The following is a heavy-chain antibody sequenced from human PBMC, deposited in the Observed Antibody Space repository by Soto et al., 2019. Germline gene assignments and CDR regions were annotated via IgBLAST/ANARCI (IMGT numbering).Heavy chain of an antibody. J-gene: IGHJ4*02. Sequence: GSLRLSCAASGFTFSSYAMHWVRQAPGKGLEWVAVISYDGSNKYYADSVKGRFTISRDNSKNTLYLQMNSLRAEDTAVYYCAREDDILTGSLDYWGQGTLVTVSS. D-gene: IGHD3-9*01. CDR1: GFTFSSYA. CDR3: AREDDILTGSLDY. CDR2: ISYDGSNK. V-gene: IGHV3-30-3*01.